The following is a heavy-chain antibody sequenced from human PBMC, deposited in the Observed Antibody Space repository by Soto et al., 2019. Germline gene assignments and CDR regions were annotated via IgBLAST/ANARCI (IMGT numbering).Heavy chain of an antibody. CDR2: IHGGTGNT. CDR1: GYPFINFA. D-gene: IGHD6-19*01. V-gene: IGHV1-3*01. CDR3: ARGPPTGSSGWFYFDS. Sequence: ASVKVSCKASGYPFINFAIHWVRQAPGQRLERMGWIHGGTGNTKYSEKFQDRVTITRDTSASIVYMELSRLRSDDTAVYYCARGPPTGSSGWFYFDSWGQGPLVTVSS. J-gene: IGHJ4*02.